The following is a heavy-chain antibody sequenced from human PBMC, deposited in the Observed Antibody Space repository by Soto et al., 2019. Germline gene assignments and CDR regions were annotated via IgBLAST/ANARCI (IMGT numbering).Heavy chain of an antibody. Sequence: QVQLVQSGAEVKEPGSSVNVSCKTSGGTFGNTAVTWVRQVPGQGLEWIGGIVPLFGTANYAQKFRGRIMITADASTSTAYMALSSLRSADTAIYYCARDGDPGYSFWSGPLGGGRFDPWGQGTLVNVSS. CDR1: GGTFGNTA. D-gene: IGHD3-3*01. J-gene: IGHJ5*02. V-gene: IGHV1-69*12. CDR2: IVPLFGTA. CDR3: ARDGDPGYSFWSGPLGGGRFDP.